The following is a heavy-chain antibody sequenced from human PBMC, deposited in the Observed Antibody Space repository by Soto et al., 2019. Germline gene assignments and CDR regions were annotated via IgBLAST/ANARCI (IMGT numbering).Heavy chain of an antibody. CDR3: ARDRMFYGMDV. D-gene: IGHD3-10*02. CDR1: GIIFTNYW. CDR2: IDNDGSGT. J-gene: IGHJ6*02. V-gene: IGHV3-74*01. Sequence: GGSLRLSCAASGIIFTNYWMHWVRQAPGKGLVWVSRIDNDGSGTSYADSVKGRFTISRDNAKNTVYLQMNSLRAEDTAVYYCARDRMFYGMDVWGQGTTVTVSS.